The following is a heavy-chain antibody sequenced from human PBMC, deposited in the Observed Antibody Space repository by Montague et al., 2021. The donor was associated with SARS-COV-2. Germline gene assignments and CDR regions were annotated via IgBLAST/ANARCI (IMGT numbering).Heavy chain of an antibody. V-gene: IGHV4-39*01. J-gene: IGHJ4*02. CDR3: ARKASRGITLFGVVTASYYFDY. CDR2: IYYSGST. D-gene: IGHD3-3*01. Sequence: SDTLSLTCTVSGGSISSSSYYWGWIRQPPGKGLEWIGSIYYSGSTYYNPSLKSRAPISVDTSKNKFSLKLSSVTAADTAVYYCARKASRGITLFGVVTASYYFDYWGQGTLVTVSS. CDR1: GGSISSSSYY.